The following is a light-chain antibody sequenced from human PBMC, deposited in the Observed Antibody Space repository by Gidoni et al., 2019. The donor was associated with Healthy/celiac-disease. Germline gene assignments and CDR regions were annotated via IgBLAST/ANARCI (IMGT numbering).Light chain of an antibody. V-gene: IGKV3-15*01. CDR1: QSVSSN. CDR2: GAS. J-gene: IGKJ1*01. CDR3: QQYNNWPPERT. Sequence: EIVMTQAPATLSASPGERATLSCRASQSVSSNLAWYQQKPGQAPRLLIYGASTRATGIPARFSGSGSGREFTLTISSLQSEDFAVYYCQQYNNWPPERTFGQGTKVEIK.